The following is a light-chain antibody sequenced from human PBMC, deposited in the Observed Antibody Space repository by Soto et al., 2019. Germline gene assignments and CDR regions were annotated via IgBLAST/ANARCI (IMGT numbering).Light chain of an antibody. J-gene: IGLJ2*01. CDR1: SRDVGGYSY. CDR3: SSYTSSSIVV. CDR2: DVS. V-gene: IGLV2-14*03. Sequence: QSALTQPASVSGSPGQSITISCTGTSRDVGGYSYVSWYQQHPGKAPKLMIYDVSNRPSGVSNRFSGSKSGNTASLTISGLHAEDEADYYCSSYTSSSIVVFGGGTKLTVL.